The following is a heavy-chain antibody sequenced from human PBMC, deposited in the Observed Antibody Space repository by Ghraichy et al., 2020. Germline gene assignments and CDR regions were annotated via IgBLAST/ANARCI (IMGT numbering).Heavy chain of an antibody. Sequence: GGSLRLSCEASGFPFSVYWMSWVRQAPGKGLEWVANIAKDGRREYYIDSVRGRFSISRDNTKDSLYLQMDSLRAEDTALHYCARDATAPNFDSWGQGTLVTVSS. CDR2: IAKDGRRE. J-gene: IGHJ4*02. CDR1: GFPFSVYW. CDR3: ARDATAPNFDS. V-gene: IGHV3-7*03. D-gene: IGHD2-21*02.